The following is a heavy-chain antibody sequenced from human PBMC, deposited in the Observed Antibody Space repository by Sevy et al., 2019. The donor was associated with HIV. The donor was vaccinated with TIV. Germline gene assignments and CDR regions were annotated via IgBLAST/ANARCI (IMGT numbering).Heavy chain of an antibody. CDR2: INPNSGGT. CDR1: GYTFTGYY. V-gene: IGHV1-2*02. CDR3: ASGPVSNFIVVVPAAYNWFDP. J-gene: IGHJ5*02. Sequence: ASVKVSCKASGYTFTGYYMHWVRQAPGQGLEWMGWINPNSGGTNYAQKFQGRVTMTRDTSISTAYMELSRLRSDDTAVYYCASGPVSNFIVVVPAAYNWFDPWGQGTLVTVSS. D-gene: IGHD2-2*01.